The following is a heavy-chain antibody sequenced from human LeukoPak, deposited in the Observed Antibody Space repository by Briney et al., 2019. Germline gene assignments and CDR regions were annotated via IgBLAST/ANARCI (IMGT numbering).Heavy chain of an antibody. CDR1: GGSITSSSYY. CDR2: IYYSGST. J-gene: IGHJ4*02. Sequence: TSETLSLTCTVCGGSITSSSYYCGWIRQPPGKGLEWIGTIYYSGSTYYNPSLKSRVTISVDTSRNQFSLKLSSVTAADTAVYYCVRLAARSLQSNKESFDYWGQGTLVTVSS. V-gene: IGHV4-39*01. CDR3: VRLAARSLQSNKESFDY. D-gene: IGHD5-24*01.